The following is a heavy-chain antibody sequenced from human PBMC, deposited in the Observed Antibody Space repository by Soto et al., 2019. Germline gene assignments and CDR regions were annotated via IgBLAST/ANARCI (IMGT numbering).Heavy chain of an antibody. CDR3: ARDQREYYYDSSGDYYYYGMDV. J-gene: IGHJ6*02. D-gene: IGHD3-22*01. CDR2: IYYSGST. V-gene: IGHV4-30-4*01. CDR1: GGSISSGDYY. Sequence: PSETLSLTCTVSGGSISSGDYYWIWIRHPPGKGLEWIGYIYYSGSTYYNPSLKSRVTISVDTSKNQFSLKLSSVTAADTAVYYCARDQREYYYDSSGDYYYYGMDVWGQGTTVTVSS.